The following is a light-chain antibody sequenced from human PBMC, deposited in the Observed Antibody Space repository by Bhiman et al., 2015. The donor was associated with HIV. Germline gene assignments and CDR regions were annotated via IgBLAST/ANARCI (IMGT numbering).Light chain of an antibody. CDR1: SSDVGGYTY. CDR3: SSYTSSSPPYV. J-gene: IGLJ1*01. V-gene: IGLV2-14*01. CDR2: EVS. Sequence: QSALTQPASVSGSPGQSITISCIGTSSDVGGYTYVSWYQHHPGKAPKVMIYEVSKRPSGISNRFSGSKSGNTASLTISGLQAEDEADYYCSSYTSSSPPYVFGTGTKVTVL.